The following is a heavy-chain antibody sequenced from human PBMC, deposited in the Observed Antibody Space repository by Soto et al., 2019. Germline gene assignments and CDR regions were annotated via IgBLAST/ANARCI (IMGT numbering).Heavy chain of an antibody. CDR3: AKNGRAAAMYNWFDP. CDR1: GFSISSFW. D-gene: IGHD2-2*01. Sequence: GGSLRLSCAASGFSISSFWMTWVRQAPGAGLEWVANIKQDGSEKYYVDSVSGRFTISRDNAKNSLYLEMNSLRAEDTAVYYCAKNGRAAAMYNWFDPWGQGTLVTVSS. J-gene: IGHJ5*02. V-gene: IGHV3-7*05. CDR2: IKQDGSEK.